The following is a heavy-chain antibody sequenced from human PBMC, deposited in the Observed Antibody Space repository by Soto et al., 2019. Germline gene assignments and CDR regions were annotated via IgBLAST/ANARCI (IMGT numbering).Heavy chain of an antibody. V-gene: IGHV1-3*01. CDR1: GYTSTSYA. D-gene: IGHD1-26*01. Sequence: ASVKVSCKASGYTSTSYAMYWVRQAPGQRLEWMGWINAGNGNTKYSQKFQGRVTITRDTSASTAYMELSSLRSEDTSVYYCARDPMMGATTWGQGTLVTVSS. J-gene: IGHJ4*02. CDR3: ARDPMMGATT. CDR2: INAGNGNT.